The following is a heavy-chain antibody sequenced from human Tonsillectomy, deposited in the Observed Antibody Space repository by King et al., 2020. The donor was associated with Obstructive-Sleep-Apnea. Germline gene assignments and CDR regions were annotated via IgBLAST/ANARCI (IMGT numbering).Heavy chain of an antibody. V-gene: IGHV3-43D*03. J-gene: IGHJ4*02. CDR1: GFTFDDYA. Sequence: VQLVESGGVVVQPGESLRLSCAASGFTFDDYAMHWVRQAPGKGLEWVSLISWDGGSTYYADSVKGRFTITRDNSKNSLYLQMNSLRAEDTALYYCAKAARDTRLDYWGQGTLVPVSS. D-gene: IGHD2-15*01. CDR2: ISWDGGST. CDR3: AKAARDTRLDY.